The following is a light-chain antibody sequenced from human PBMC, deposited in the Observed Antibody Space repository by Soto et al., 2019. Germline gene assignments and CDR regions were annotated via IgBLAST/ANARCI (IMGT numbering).Light chain of an antibody. Sequence: IVMTQSPAPLSVSPGERVTLSCRASQTVSRNLAWNQQKPRQPPRLLIFGASTRDNGIPARVSGSGSGTEITLSLSSVLSEDFAVYYCQQDKNWSSIIFGQGTRL. CDR1: QTVSRN. CDR2: GAS. J-gene: IGKJ5*01. V-gene: IGKV3D-15*01. CDR3: QQDKNWSSII.